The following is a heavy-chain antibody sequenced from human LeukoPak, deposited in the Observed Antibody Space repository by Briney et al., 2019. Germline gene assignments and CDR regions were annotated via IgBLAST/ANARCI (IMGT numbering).Heavy chain of an antibody. D-gene: IGHD3-10*02. CDR2: INPSGGST. Sequence: ASVKVSCKAAGYTFTSYYMHWVRQAPGQGLEWMGIINPSGGSTSYAQKFQGRVTMTRDMSTSTVYMELSSLRSEDTAVYYCARDMSGGHWFDPWGQGTLVTVSS. CDR1: GYTFTSYY. J-gene: IGHJ5*02. CDR3: ARDMSGGHWFDP. V-gene: IGHV1-46*01.